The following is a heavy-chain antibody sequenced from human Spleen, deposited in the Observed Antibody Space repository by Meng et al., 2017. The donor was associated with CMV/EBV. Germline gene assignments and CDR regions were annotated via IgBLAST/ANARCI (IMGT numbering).Heavy chain of an antibody. CDR2: INPNTGGT. V-gene: IGHV1-2*02. CDR3: ARDASIRVTMVRGVIGWFDP. J-gene: IGHJ5*02. Sequence: TGYYVHWVRPAPGPGLAWMGWINPNTGGTNYAQKFQGRVTMTRDTSISTAYMELSRLRSDDTAVYYCARDASIRVTMVRGVIGWFDPWGQGTLVTVSS. D-gene: IGHD3-10*01. CDR1: TGYY.